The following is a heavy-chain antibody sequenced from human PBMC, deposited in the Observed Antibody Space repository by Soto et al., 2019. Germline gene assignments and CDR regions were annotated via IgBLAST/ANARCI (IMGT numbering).Heavy chain of an antibody. D-gene: IGHD2-15*01. J-gene: IGHJ4*02. CDR1: GFTFSAYG. Sequence: GGSLRLSCAASGFTFSAYGMHWVRQAPGKGLECVAVISYDGSNKYYADSVKGRFTISRDNSKNTLYLQMNSLRAEDTAVYYCAKSRPERAATPDYWGQGTLVTVYS. CDR3: AKSRPERAATPDY. CDR2: ISYDGSNK. V-gene: IGHV3-30*18.